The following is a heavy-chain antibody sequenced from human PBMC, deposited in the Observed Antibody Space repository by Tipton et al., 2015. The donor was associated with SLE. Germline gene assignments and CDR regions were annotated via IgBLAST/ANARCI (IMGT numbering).Heavy chain of an antibody. Sequence: QLVQSGPEVKKPGASVKVSCKASGYTFSSYSISWVRQAPGQGLEWMGWISANTDYAQKFQDRVTMTRDTSTSTAYMELRSLRSDDTAIYYCGRTRGGYSINVDFWGQGTLVTVSS. D-gene: IGHD5-12*01. J-gene: IGHJ4*02. V-gene: IGHV1-18*01. CDR1: GYTFSSYS. CDR2: ISANT. CDR3: GRTRGGYSINVDF.